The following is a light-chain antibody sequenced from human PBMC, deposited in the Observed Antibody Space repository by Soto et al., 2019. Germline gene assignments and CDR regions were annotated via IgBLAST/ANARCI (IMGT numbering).Light chain of an antibody. J-gene: IGLJ1*01. Sequence: QSVLMQPPSVSAAPGQKVTISCSGSSSNIGGNSVSWYQQLPGTAPKLLIYDDNKRPSGIPDRFSGSKSGTSATLGITEFKTGDEADYYCGSCDSSLSGYVFGNGTKGTVL. V-gene: IGLV1-51*01. CDR1: SSNIGGNS. CDR3: GSCDSSLSGYV. CDR2: DDN.